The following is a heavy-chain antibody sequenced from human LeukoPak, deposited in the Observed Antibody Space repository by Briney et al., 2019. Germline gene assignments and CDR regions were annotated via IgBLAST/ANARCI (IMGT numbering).Heavy chain of an antibody. V-gene: IGHV4-34*01. J-gene: IGHJ4*02. D-gene: IGHD3-9*01. Sequence: PSETLSLTCAVYGGSFSGYYWSWIRQPPGKGLEWIGEINHSGSTNYNPSLKGRVTMSVDTSKNQFSLKLSSVTAADTAVYYCARGDLLTGYSYWGQGTLVTVSS. CDR2: INHSGST. CDR1: GGSFSGYY. CDR3: ARGDLLTGYSY.